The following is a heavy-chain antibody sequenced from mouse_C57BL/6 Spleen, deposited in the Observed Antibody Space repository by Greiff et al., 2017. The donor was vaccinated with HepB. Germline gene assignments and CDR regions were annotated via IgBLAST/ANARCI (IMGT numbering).Heavy chain of an antibody. CDR3: ARSVYYYGSSGYYFDY. V-gene: IGHV7-3*01. CDR2: IRNKANGYTT. D-gene: IGHD1-1*01. CDR1: GFTFTDYY. Sequence: EVKVVESGGGLVQPGGSLSLSCAASGFTFTDYYMSWVRQPPGKALEWLGFIRNKANGYTTEYSASVKGRFTISRDNSQSILYLQMKALRAEDSATYYCARSVYYYGSSGYYFDYWGQGTTLTVSS. J-gene: IGHJ2*01.